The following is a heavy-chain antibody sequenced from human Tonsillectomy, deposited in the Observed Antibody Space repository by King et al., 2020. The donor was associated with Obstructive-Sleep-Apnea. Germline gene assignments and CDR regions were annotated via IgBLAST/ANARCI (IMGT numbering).Heavy chain of an antibody. CDR1: GFTFSSYA. J-gene: IGHJ2*01. CDR3: AKAQAPIYYYDSSGYYLGYFDL. V-gene: IGHV3-23*04. CDR2: ISGSGGST. D-gene: IGHD3-22*01. Sequence: VQLVESGGGLVQPGGSLRLSCAASGFTFSSYAMSWVRQAPGKGLEWVSAISGSGGSTYYADSVKGRFTISRDNSKNTLYLQMNSLRAEATAVYYCAKAQAPIYYYDSSGYYLGYFDLWGRGTLVTVSS.